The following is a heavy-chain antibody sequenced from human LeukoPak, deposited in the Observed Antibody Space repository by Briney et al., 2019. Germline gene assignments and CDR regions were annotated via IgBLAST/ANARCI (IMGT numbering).Heavy chain of an antibody. CDR3: ARLGGYYDPPGY. V-gene: IGHV4-39*01. CDR2: IHYSAST. CDR1: GGSISSSTYY. Sequence: SSETLSLTCTVSGGSISSSTYYWGWIRQPPGKGLEWIGTIHYSASTYYNPSLKSRVTISVDTSKNQFSLKLSSVTAADTAVYYCARLGGYYDPPGYWGQGTLVIVSS. D-gene: IGHD1-26*01. J-gene: IGHJ4*02.